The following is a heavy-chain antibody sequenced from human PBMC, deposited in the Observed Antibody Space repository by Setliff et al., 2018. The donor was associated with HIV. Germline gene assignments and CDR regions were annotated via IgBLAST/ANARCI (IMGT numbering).Heavy chain of an antibody. CDR3: ARVRLTMIMMVDYFDQ. J-gene: IGHJ4*02. CDR2: IFASGTT. CDR1: GGSLGGYY. Sequence: SETLSLTCTVSGGSLGGYYWSWIRQPAGKRLEWIGRIFASGTTNYNPSLKSRVSMSIDTSKDQFSLNLNSVTAADTAVYYCARVRLTMIMMVDYFDQWGQGTLVTVSS. V-gene: IGHV4-4*07. D-gene: IGHD3-22*01.